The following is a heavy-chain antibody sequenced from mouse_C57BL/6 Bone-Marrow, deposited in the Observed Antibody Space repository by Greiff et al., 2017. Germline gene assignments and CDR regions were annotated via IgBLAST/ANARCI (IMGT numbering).Heavy chain of an antibody. J-gene: IGHJ2*01. V-gene: IGHV1-63*01. CDR3: ARSGYPVPFDY. CDR2: IYPGGGYT. Sequence: QVQLQQSGAELVRPGTSVKMSCKASGYTFTNYWIGWAKQRPGHGLEWIGDIYPGGGYTNYNEKFKGKATLTADKSSSTAYMQFSSLTSEDAAIYYCARSGYPVPFDYWGQGTTLTVSS. CDR1: GYTFTNYW. D-gene: IGHD1-2*01.